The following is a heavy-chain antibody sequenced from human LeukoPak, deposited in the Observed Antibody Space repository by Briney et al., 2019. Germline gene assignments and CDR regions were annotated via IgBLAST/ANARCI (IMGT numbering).Heavy chain of an antibody. D-gene: IGHD3-22*01. J-gene: IGHJ4*02. Sequence: GGSLRPSCAASGFTSSNAWMSWVRQAPGKGLEWVGRIKSKIDGGTTDYAAPVKGRFTISRDDSKNTLYLQMNSLKTEDTAVYYCTTSLSSGYYIDYWGQGTLVTVSS. CDR3: TTSLSSGYYIDY. V-gene: IGHV3-15*01. CDR1: GFTSSNAW. CDR2: IKSKIDGGTT.